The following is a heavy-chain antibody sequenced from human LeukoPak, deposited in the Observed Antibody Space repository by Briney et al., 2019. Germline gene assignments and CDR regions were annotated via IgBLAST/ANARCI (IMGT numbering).Heavy chain of an antibody. CDR1: GYTFTSYG. D-gene: IGHD1-26*01. CDR3: ATHSGSYFSSLDY. V-gene: IGHV1-18*01. CDR2: VTTYNGDT. J-gene: IGHJ4*02. Sequence: ASVKVSCKASGYTFTSYGVSWVRQAPGQGLEWMGWVTTYNGDTNYAQKFQGRVTMTTDTSTSTAYMELRGLRSDDTAMYYCATHSGSYFSSLDYWGQGTLVTVSS.